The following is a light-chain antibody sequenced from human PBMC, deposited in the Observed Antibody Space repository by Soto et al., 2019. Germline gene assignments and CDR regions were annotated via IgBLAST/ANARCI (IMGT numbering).Light chain of an antibody. J-gene: IGKJ4*01. CDR3: QQYGSSPLT. V-gene: IGKV3-20*01. CDR1: QSVSSSY. CDR2: GAS. Sequence: EIVLTQSPGTLPLSPGERATLSCRASQSVSSSYSAWYQQKPGQAPRLLIYGASSRATGIPDRFSGSGSGTDFTLTISRLEPEDFAVYYCQQYGSSPLTFGGGTKVDIK.